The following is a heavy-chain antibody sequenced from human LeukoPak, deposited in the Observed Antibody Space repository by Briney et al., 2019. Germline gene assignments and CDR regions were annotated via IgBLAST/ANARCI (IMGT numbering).Heavy chain of an antibody. J-gene: IGHJ4*02. CDR2: IIPILGIA. D-gene: IGHD2-2*01. V-gene: IGHV1-69*02. CDR3: ARLNCSSTSCPIYFDY. Sequence: SVKVSCKASGGTFSSYTISWVRQAPGQGLEWMGRIIPILGIANYAQKFQGRVTITADKSTSTAYMELSSLRSEDTAVYYCARLNCSSTSCPIYFDYWGQGTLVTVSS. CDR1: GGTFSSYT.